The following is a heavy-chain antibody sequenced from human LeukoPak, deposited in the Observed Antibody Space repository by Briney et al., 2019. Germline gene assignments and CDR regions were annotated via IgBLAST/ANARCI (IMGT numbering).Heavy chain of an antibody. Sequence: GSLRLSCAASGFTFSSYAMHWVRQAPGKGLEWVAVISYDGSNKYYADSVKGRFTISRDNSKNTLYLQMNSLRAEDTAVYYCARDSPCRSGWELHYYFDYWGQGTLVTVSS. J-gene: IGHJ4*02. CDR2: ISYDGSNK. CDR3: ARDSPCRSGWELHYYFDY. V-gene: IGHV3-30-3*01. CDR1: GFTFSSYA. D-gene: IGHD1-26*01.